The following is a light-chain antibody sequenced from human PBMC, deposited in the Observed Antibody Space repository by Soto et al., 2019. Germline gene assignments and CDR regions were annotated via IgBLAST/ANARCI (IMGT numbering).Light chain of an antibody. J-gene: IGLJ3*02. CDR1: SSNFGSNY. CDR2: RNN. CDR3: AAWDDSLRV. V-gene: IGLV1-47*03. Sequence: QSVLTQPPSASGTPGQRVTISCSGSSSNFGSNYVYWYQQLPGTAPKLLIYRNNHRPSGVPDRFSGSKSGTSASLAISGLWSEDEADYYCAAWDDSLRVFGGGTKLTVL.